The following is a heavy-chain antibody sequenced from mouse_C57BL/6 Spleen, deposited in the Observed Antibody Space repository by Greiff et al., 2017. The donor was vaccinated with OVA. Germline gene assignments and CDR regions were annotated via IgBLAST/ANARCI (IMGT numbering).Heavy chain of an antibody. Sequence: VQLQQSGPELVKPGASVKIPCKASGYTFTDYNMDWVKQSHGKSLEWIGDINPNNGGTIYNQKFKGKATLTVDKSSSTAYMELRSLTSEDTAVYYCARESGYYYGSSYYFDYWGQGTTLTVSS. CDR1: GYTFTDYN. D-gene: IGHD1-1*01. V-gene: IGHV1-18*01. J-gene: IGHJ2*01. CDR3: ARESGYYYGSSYYFDY. CDR2: INPNNGGT.